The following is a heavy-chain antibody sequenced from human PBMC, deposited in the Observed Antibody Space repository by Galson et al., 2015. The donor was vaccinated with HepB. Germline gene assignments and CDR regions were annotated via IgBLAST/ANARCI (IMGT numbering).Heavy chain of an antibody. V-gene: IGHV1-18*01. CDR1: GYRFTAYG. CDR3: VRDRGEYCTPTTYYRDNHFDI. D-gene: IGHD2-8*01. Sequence: SAKVSCKASGYRFTAYGISWVRQAPGQGLEWMGWISAHNGNTKYPQNLQGRVTMTTDTSTNTAYMELRSLRSDDSAVYYCVRDRGEYCTPTTYYRDNHFDIWGQGTMVAVSS. CDR2: ISAHNGNT. J-gene: IGHJ3*02.